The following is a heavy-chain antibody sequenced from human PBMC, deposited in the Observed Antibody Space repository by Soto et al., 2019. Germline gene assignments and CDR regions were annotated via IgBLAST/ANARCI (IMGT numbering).Heavy chain of an antibody. CDR1: GGSISSGGYY. Sequence: QVQLQESGPGLVKPSQTLSLTCTVSGGSISSGGYYWSWIRQHPGKGLEWIGYIYYSGSTYYNPALKSRVTISVDPAKHQFSLKLSSVTAADTAVYYCAREGNDMLTGHYTSAWFDPWGQGTLVTVSS. D-gene: IGHD3-9*01. V-gene: IGHV4-31*03. CDR2: IYYSGST. CDR3: AREGNDMLTGHYTSAWFDP. J-gene: IGHJ5*02.